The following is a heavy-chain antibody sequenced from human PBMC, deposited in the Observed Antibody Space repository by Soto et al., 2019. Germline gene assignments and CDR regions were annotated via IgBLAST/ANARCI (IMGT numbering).Heavy chain of an antibody. CDR2: IYYSGTT. Sequence: PSETLSLTCTVSGDPITSNSYFWAWIRQPPGKGLEWIGSIYYSGTTYYNPSLKSRVTISVDRSKNQFSLKLRSVTAADTAVYYCARSPDSSGYYPRWYYYGMDVWGQGTTVT. D-gene: IGHD3-22*01. CDR3: ARSPDSSGYYPRWYYYGMDV. J-gene: IGHJ6*02. CDR1: GDPITSNSYF. V-gene: IGHV4-39*01.